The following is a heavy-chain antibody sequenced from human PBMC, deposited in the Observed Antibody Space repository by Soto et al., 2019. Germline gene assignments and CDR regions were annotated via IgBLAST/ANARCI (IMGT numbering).Heavy chain of an antibody. D-gene: IGHD5-12*01. J-gene: IGHJ4*02. CDR1: GASISSGDYF. CDR2: IYDSGSS. Sequence: SETLSLTCTVSGASISSGDYFWSWIRQSSGKGLEWIGYIYDSGSSYYNPSLKSRVTMSVDTSKNQFSLKLRSVTAADTAVYYCDREKGYISGPKNFDYWGQGTLVTVSS. CDR3: DREKGYISGPKNFDY. V-gene: IGHV4-30-4*01.